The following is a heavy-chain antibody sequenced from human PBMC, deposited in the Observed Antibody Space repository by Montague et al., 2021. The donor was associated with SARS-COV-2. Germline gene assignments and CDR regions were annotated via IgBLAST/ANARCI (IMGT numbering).Heavy chain of an antibody. CDR3: ACYVDSSGWLSARGSGTFDD. CDR1: GGSISSGGYY. V-gene: IGHV4-31*03. D-gene: IGHD6-19*01. J-gene: IGHJ4*02. Sequence: TLSLTCTVSGGSISSGGYYWSWIRQHPGKGLEWIGYIYYSGSTYYNPSLKSRVTISVDTSKNQFSLRLSSVTAADTAVYYCACYVDSSGWLSARGSGTFDDWGQGTLVTVSS. CDR2: IYYSGST.